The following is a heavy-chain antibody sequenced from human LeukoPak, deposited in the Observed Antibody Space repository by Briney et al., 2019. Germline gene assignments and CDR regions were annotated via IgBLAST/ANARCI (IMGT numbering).Heavy chain of an antibody. CDR2: IYTSGST. V-gene: IGHV4-61*02. J-gene: IGHJ5*02. CDR3: ARVGLMTIDP. Sequence: SETLSLTCTVSGGSISSGSYYWSWIRQPAGKGLEWIGRIYTSGSTNYNPPLKSRVTISVDTSKNQFSLKLSSVTAADTAVYYCARVGLMTIDPWGQGTLVTVSS. CDR1: GGSISSGSYY. D-gene: IGHD3-9*01.